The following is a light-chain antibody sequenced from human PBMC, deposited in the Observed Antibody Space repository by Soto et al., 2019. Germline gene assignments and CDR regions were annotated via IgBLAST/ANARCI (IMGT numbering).Light chain of an antibody. Sequence: QSVLTQSPSASGSPGQSVTISCTGTSSDIGGYNSVSWYQQHPGKAPKVMIYDVTKRPSGVPDRFSGSKSGNTASLTVSALQAEDEADYYCSSYTSTNTQVFGTGTKVTVL. J-gene: IGLJ1*01. CDR2: DVT. CDR1: SSDIGGYNS. CDR3: SSYTSTNTQV. V-gene: IGLV2-8*01.